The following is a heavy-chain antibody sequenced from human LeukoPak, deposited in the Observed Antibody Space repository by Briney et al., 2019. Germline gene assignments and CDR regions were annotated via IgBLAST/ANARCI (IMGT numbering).Heavy chain of an antibody. Sequence: NSSETLSLTCAVYGGSFSGYYWSWIRQPPGKGLEWIGEINHSGSTNYNPSLKSRVTISVDTSKNQFSLKLSSVTAADTAVYYCATYDITPYYYYGMDVWGQGTTVTVSS. V-gene: IGHV4-34*01. CDR3: ATYDITPYYYYGMDV. D-gene: IGHD3-9*01. J-gene: IGHJ6*02. CDR1: GGSFSGYY. CDR2: INHSGST.